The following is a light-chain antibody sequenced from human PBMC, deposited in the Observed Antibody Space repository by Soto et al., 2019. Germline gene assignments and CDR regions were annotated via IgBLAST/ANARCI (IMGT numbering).Light chain of an antibody. Sequence: QSVLTQPPSASGSPGQSVTISCTGTSSDVGGYKYVSWYQQHPGKAPKLMIFEVSRRPSGVPDRFSGSKSGNTASLTVSGLQAEDEADYYCSSYAGRNTWVFGGGTKVTVL. V-gene: IGLV2-8*01. CDR2: EVS. CDR3: SSYAGRNTWV. J-gene: IGLJ3*02. CDR1: SSDVGGYKY.